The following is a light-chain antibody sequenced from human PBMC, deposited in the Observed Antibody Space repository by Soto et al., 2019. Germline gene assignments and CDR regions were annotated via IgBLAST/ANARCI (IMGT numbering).Light chain of an antibody. CDR2: DVS. CDR3: SSYTSTSTVV. CDR1: RSDVGGYNY. Sequence: QSAPTQPASVSGSPGQSITFSCTGTRSDVGGYNYVSWYQQHPGKAPKLMIYDVSNRPSGVSNRFSGSKSGNTASLTISGLQAEDEADYHCSSYTSTSTVVFGGGTQLTVL. J-gene: IGLJ7*01. V-gene: IGLV2-14*01.